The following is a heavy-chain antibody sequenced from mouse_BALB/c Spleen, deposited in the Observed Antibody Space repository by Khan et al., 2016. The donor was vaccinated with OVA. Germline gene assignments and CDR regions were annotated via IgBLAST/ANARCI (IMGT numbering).Heavy chain of an antibody. D-gene: IGHD1-1*01. V-gene: IGHV1-84*02. CDR2: IYPGSGNI. CDR1: GYTFTDYY. J-gene: IGHJ3*01. CDR3: ARGNYYGSTSWFGY. Sequence: QVQLKESGPELVKPGASVKISCKASGYTFTDYYIKWVKQKTGQGLECIGWIYPGSGNIKYNEKFKDKATLTVEPSSRTAYMQLSSLKSGDTAVSFCARGNYYGSTSWFGYWGQGTLVTVSA.